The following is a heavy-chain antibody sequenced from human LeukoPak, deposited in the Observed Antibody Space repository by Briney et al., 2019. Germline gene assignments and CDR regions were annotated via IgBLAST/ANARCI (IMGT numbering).Heavy chain of an antibody. Sequence: GGSLRLSCAASIFTFSSCAMIWVRQAPGKGLEWVSAISGSGGSTYYADSVKGRFTISRDNSKNTLYLQMNSMRAEDKAVYYCDKGLECSGGSCYPYYYCYMDFEYKGTTVTVSS. CDR3: DKGLECSGGSCYPYYYCYMDF. V-gene: IGHV3-23*01. D-gene: IGHD2-15*01. CDR1: IFTFSSCA. J-gene: IGHJ6*03. CDR2: ISGSGGST.